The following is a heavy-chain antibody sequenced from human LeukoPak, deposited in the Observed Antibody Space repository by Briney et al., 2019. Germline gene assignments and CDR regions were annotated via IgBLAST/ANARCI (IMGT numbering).Heavy chain of an antibody. J-gene: IGHJ5*02. Sequence: ASVKVSRKASGYTFTSYGISWVRQAPGQGLEWMGWISAYNGNTNYAQKLQGRVNMTTDTSTRTAYMELRSLRSDDPAVYYCARGEGTDLARWFDPWGQGTLVTVSS. CDR1: GYTFTSYG. CDR3: ARGEGTDLARWFDP. V-gene: IGHV1-18*01. CDR2: ISAYNGNT.